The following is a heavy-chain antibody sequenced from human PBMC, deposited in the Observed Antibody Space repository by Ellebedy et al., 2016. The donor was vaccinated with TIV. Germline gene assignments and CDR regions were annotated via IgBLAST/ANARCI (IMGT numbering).Heavy chain of an antibody. CDR3: ARGTTGWFGVDY. Sequence: GESLKISCAASGFSFSTYGMHWVRQAPGKGLEWVAVGGRDYYYANSVKGRFSISRDTSQKSLYLQMNRLRSEDTAVYYCARGTTGWFGVDYWGQGTPVTVSS. V-gene: IGHV3-30*19. D-gene: IGHD3-10*01. CDR1: GFSFSTYG. CDR2: GGRDY. J-gene: IGHJ4*02.